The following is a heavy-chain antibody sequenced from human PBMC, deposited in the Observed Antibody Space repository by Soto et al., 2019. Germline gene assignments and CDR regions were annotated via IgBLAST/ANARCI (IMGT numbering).Heavy chain of an antibody. J-gene: IGHJ1*01. CDR2: ISAYNGNT. CDR1: GYTFTSYG. Sequence: QVQLVQSGAEVKKPGASVKVSCKASGYTFTSYGISWVRQAPGQGLEWMGWISAYNGNTNYAHKRQGIVTMTTDTSTSTAYLELRSLRSDDTAVYSCTRAPPGSGSYGLYFQHWGQGTLVTVSS. CDR3: TRAPPGSGSYGLYFQH. D-gene: IGHD1-26*01. V-gene: IGHV1-18*01.